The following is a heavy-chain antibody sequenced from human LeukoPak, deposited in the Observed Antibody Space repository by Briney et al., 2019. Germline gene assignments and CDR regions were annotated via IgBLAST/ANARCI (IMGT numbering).Heavy chain of an antibody. J-gene: IGHJ5*02. CDR1: GDPISNNGYF. CDR2: IFKSGNT. CDR3: AGTGIRNWFDP. D-gene: IGHD1-14*01. Sequence: SETLSLTCSVSGDPISNNGYFWLWIRQSPGRDLERIGSIFKSGNTFYNLSLKSRVTTSVNTSKNEFSLKLTSVTASDTTVYYCAGTGIRNWFDPWGQGILVTVSS. V-gene: IGHV4-39*01.